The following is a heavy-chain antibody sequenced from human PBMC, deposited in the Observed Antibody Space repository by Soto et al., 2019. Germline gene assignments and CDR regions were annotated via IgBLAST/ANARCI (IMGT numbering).Heavy chain of an antibody. Sequence: QVQLVQSGAEVKKPGASVRVSCRASGYTFSTYAIHWVRQAPGQRLEWMGWINAGNGNTQFSQKFKGRVTITSDTPATTAYMELSSLTSEDTAVYYCARGGEVGGPRRPFDYWGQGTLVTVSS. D-gene: IGHD1-26*01. V-gene: IGHV1-3*01. CDR1: GYTFSTYA. CDR3: ARGGEVGGPRRPFDY. CDR2: INAGNGNT. J-gene: IGHJ4*02.